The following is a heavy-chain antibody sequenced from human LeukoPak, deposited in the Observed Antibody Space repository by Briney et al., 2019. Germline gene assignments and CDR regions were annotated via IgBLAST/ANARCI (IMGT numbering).Heavy chain of an antibody. CDR1: GFTFSSYG. Sequence: QPGGSLRLSCAASGFTFSSYGMHWVRQAPGKGLEWVAVISYDGSNKYYADSVKGRFTISRDNSKNTLYLQMNSLRAEDTAVYYCAKDQRIQATLSGCCGMDVWGQGTTVTVSS. D-gene: IGHD5-18*01. CDR3: AKDQRIQATLSGCCGMDV. V-gene: IGHV3-30*18. J-gene: IGHJ6*02. CDR2: ISYDGSNK.